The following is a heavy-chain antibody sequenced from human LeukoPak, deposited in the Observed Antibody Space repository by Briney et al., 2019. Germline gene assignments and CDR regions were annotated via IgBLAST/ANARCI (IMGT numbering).Heavy chain of an antibody. V-gene: IGHV3-30*02. CDR3: AKDRGTDIEPTTPFAY. CDR2: IRFDGSNK. Sequence: PGGSPRLSCAVSGSTFSSTGMHWVRQAPGKGLEWVVFIRFDGSNKFYADSVKGRFTISRDNSRNTLYLQMNSLGAEDTALYYCAKDRGTDIEPTTPFAYWGQRTLVTVSS. D-gene: IGHD1-1*01. CDR1: GSTFSSTG. J-gene: IGHJ4*02.